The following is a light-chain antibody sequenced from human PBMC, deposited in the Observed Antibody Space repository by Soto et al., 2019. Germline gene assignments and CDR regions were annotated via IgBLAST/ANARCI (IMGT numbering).Light chain of an antibody. Sequence: EYLSAHSLATLTLSPGESVTLSCRASQSISTYLAWYQQKPGQAPRLLIYDASYMAAGIPARFSGSGSGTDFTLTISSLEPEDFAVYYCQQCSSWPLTFGGGTKVDI. J-gene: IGKJ4*01. V-gene: IGKV3-11*01. CDR3: QQCSSWPLT. CDR2: DAS. CDR1: QSISTY.